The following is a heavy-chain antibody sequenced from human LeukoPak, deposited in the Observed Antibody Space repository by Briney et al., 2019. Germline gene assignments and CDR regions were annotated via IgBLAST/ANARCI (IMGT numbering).Heavy chain of an antibody. J-gene: IGHJ6*03. Sequence: GGSLRLSCAASGFTFSSYAMHWVRQAPGKGLEWVAVISYDGSNKYYADSVKGRFTISRDNSKNTLYLQMNSLRAEDTAVYYCAREVSSRYMDVWGKGTTVTISS. CDR2: ISYDGSNK. D-gene: IGHD4-11*01. CDR3: AREVSSRYMDV. CDR1: GFTFSSYA. V-gene: IGHV3-30*04.